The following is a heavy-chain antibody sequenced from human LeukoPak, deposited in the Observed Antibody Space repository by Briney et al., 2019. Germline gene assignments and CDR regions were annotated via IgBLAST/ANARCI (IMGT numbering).Heavy chain of an antibody. CDR2: INSDGRST. J-gene: IGHJ6*03. CDR1: GFTFSDYW. CDR3: ARDREKQQLPQFFYYYYMDV. V-gene: IGHV3-74*01. D-gene: IGHD6-13*01. Sequence: GGSLRLSCEASGFTFSDYWMHWVRQAPGKGLVWVSRINSDGRSTTYADSVKGRFTVSRDNAKNTLYLQMNSLRAEDTAVYYCARDREKQQLPQFFYYYYMDVWGKGTTVTVSS.